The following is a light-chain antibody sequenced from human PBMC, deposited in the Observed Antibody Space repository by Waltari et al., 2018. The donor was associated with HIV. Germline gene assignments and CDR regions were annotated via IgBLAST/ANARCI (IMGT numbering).Light chain of an antibody. CDR1: SSDIGAYDS. CDR2: EVT. Sequence: QSALTQPPSASGSLGQSVTISCTGSSSDIGAYDSVSWFQQPPRSAPKLLLYEVTRRPSTVSDRFSGSRSCSTAFLTVAGLQPDDEATYFCSSYGDSLRVLFGGGTNVTVL. CDR3: SSYGDSLRVL. J-gene: IGLJ3*02. V-gene: IGLV2-8*01.